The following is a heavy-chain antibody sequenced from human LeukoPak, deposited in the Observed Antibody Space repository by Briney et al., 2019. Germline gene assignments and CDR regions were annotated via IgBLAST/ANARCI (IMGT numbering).Heavy chain of an antibody. CDR3: AREGVVVVATFDY. J-gene: IGHJ4*02. CDR1: GYTFTGYY. V-gene: IGHV1-2*02. D-gene: IGHD3-22*01. CDR2: INPNSGGT. Sequence: ASVKVSCKASGYTFTGYYMHWVRQAPGQGLEWMGWINPNSGGTNYAQKFQGRVTMTRDTSISTAYMQLSRLSSDDTAVYYCAREGVVVVATFDYWGQGTLVTVSS.